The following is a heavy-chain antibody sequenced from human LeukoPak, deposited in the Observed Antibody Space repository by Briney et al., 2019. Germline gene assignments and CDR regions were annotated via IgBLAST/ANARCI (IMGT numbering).Heavy chain of an antibody. CDR1: GYTFTGYY. Sequence: ASVKVSCKASGYTFTGYYMHWVRQAPGQGLEWMGWINPNSGGTNYAQKFQGWVTITRDTSTTTSYMELRSLRSDDTAVYYCARGSDSDYWGQGTLVTVSS. CDR3: ARGSDSDY. J-gene: IGHJ4*02. V-gene: IGHV1-2*04. CDR2: INPNSGGT. D-gene: IGHD2-21*02.